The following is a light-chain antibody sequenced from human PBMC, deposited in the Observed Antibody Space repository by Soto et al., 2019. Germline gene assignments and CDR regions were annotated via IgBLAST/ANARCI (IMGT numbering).Light chain of an antibody. Sequence: EIVLTQSPDTLSLSPGERATLSCRASQSVSSALLAWYQQKPGQAPRLLIYRASTRATGIPDRFTGSGSGTVFTLTISRLEPEDFAVYYCQQYESSPLTFGGGTKVEI. CDR1: QSVSSAL. J-gene: IGKJ4*01. V-gene: IGKV3-20*01. CDR2: RAS. CDR3: QQYESSPLT.